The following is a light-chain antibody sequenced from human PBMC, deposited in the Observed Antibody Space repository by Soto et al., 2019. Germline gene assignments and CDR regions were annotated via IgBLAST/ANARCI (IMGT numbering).Light chain of an antibody. CDR3: QQYNNWPPWT. Sequence: GLTKSPGTLSLSPGERATLSCRASQSVSSSYLAWYQQKPGQAPRLLIYGASIRATGIPDRFSGSGSGTDFTLTISRLEPEDFSVYYCQQYNNWPPWTFGQGTKVDIK. CDR2: GAS. V-gene: IGKV3-20*01. J-gene: IGKJ1*01. CDR1: QSVSSSY.